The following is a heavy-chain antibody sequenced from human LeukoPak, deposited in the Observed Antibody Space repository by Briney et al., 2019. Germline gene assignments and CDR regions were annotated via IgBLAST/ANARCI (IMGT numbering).Heavy chain of an antibody. CDR2: IKEDGSEK. CDR1: GFTFSTSW. J-gene: IGHJ4*02. CDR3: ASGYYGGWYIPYY. D-gene: IGHD6-19*01. V-gene: IGHV3-7*01. Sequence: PGGSLRLSCAASGFTFSTSWMIWVPQAPGKGLEWVANIKEDGSEKYYVDSVKGRFTISRDNAKNSLYLQMNSLRAEDTAVYYCASGYYGGWYIPYYWGQGTLVTVSS.